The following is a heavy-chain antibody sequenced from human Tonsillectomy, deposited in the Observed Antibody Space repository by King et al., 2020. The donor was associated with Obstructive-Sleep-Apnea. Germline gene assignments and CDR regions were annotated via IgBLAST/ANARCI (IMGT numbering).Heavy chain of an antibody. J-gene: IGHJ3*02. Sequence: QLQESGPGLVKPSETLSLTCTVSGGSISRYYWSWIRQPPGKGLEWMGYIYYRGSTNYNPSLQSRVTISVDTSKNQFSLKLSSVTAADTAVYYCARDPYYYDSSGGAFDIWGQGTMVTVSS. V-gene: IGHV4-59*01. CDR3: ARDPYYYDSSGGAFDI. CDR1: GGSISRYY. D-gene: IGHD3-22*01. CDR2: IYYRGST.